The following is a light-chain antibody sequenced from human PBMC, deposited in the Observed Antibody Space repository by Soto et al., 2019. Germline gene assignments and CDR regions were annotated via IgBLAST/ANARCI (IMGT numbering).Light chain of an antibody. CDR2: GAS. CDR3: QQYGSAIT. CDR1: QSVSNY. Sequence: EILMTQSPATLSLSPGERATLSCRASQSVSNYLAWYQQKPGQAPRLLIYGASSRATGIPDRFSGSGSGTDFTLTISRLEPEDFAVYYCQQYGSAITFGQGTRLEIK. V-gene: IGKV3-20*01. J-gene: IGKJ5*01.